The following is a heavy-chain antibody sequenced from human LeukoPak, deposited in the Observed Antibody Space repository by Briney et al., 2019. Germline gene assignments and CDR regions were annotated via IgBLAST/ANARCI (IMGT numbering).Heavy chain of an antibody. CDR2: IYYSGST. D-gene: IGHD3-22*01. J-gene: IGHJ6*03. CDR3: ARIPYYYDSSGHFYYYYYMDV. Sequence: SETLSLTCTVSGGSISSSNYYWGWIRQPPGKGLEWIGSIYYSGSTYYNPSLKSRVTISVDTSKNQFSLKLSSVTAADTAVYYCARIPYYYDSSGHFYYYYYMDVWGKGTTVTVSS. CDR1: GGSISSSNYY. V-gene: IGHV4-39*07.